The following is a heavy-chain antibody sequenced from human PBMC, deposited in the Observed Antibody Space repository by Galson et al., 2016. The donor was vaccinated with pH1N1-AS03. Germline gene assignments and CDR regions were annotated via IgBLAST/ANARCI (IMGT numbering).Heavy chain of an antibody. V-gene: IGHV5-10-1*01. CDR2: IDLSDSYT. CDR1: GDSFTGYW. Sequence: QSGAEVKKPGESLRISCKASGDSFTGYWINWVRQTPGKGLEWMGRIDLSDSYTNYSPSFQGHVTISADKSIATAYLQWNSLKASDTAVYYCASYGSGSSPFDYWGQGTLVTVSS. D-gene: IGHD3-10*01. CDR3: ASYGSGSSPFDY. J-gene: IGHJ4*02.